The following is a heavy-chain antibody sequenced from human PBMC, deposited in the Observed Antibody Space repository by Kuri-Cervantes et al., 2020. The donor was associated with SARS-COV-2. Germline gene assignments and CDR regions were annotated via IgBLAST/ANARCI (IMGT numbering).Heavy chain of an antibody. V-gene: IGHV3-11*05. Sequence: GESLKISCAASGFTFSDYYMSWIRQAPGKGLEWVSYISSSSSYTNYADSVKGRFTISRDNAKNSLYLQMNSLRAEDTAVYYCASDLNGGSDYWGQGTLVTVSS. J-gene: IGHJ4*02. CDR3: ASDLNGGSDY. D-gene: IGHD3-10*01. CDR1: GFTFSDYY. CDR2: ISSSSSYT.